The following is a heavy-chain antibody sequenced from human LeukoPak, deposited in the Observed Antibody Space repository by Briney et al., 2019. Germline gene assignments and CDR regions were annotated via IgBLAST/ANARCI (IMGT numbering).Heavy chain of an antibody. V-gene: IGHV4-30-2*01. CDR3: ARGITMTHDAFDI. D-gene: IGHD3-22*01. J-gene: IGHJ3*02. CDR1: GGSISSGGYS. CDR2: IYHSGST. Sequence: SQTLSLTCAVSGGSISSGGYSWSWIRQPPGKGLEWIGYIYHSGSTYYNPSLKSRVTISVDRSKNQFSLKLSSVTAADTAVYYCARGITMTHDAFDIWGQGTMVTVSS.